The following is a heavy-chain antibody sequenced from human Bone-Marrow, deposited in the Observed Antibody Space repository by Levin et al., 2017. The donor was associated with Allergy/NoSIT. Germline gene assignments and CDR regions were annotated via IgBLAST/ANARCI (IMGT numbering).Heavy chain of an antibody. CDR3: AKGDCWSGLDYSLDV. CDR1: GFNFQDYA. J-gene: IGHJ6*02. D-gene: IGHD3-3*01. V-gene: IGHV3-9*01. Sequence: GGSLRLSCEASGFNFQDYAMHWVRQGPGKGLEWVSGISWSSDSLDYADSVKGRFTISRDNAKNSLYLQMNSLTVEDTALYFCAKGDCWSGLDYSLDVCGQGTTVTVSS. CDR2: ISWSSDSL.